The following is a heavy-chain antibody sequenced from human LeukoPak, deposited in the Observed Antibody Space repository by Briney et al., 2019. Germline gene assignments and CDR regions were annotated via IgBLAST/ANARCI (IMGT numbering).Heavy chain of an antibody. CDR1: GYTFDTYG. CDR3: ATSTTSFDY. J-gene: IGHJ4*02. CDR2: ISGSGYNT. V-gene: IGHV3-23*01. Sequence: GGSLRLSCAASGYTFDTYGMTWARQAPGKGLEWVSSISGSGYNTYYADSVKGRFTISRDNSKNMLYLQMDSLRVEDTAIYYCATSTTSFDYWGQGTLVTVSS.